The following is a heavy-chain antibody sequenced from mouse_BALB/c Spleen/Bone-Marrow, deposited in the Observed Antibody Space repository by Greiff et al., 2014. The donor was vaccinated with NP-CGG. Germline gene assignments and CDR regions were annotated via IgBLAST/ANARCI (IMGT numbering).Heavy chain of an antibody. CDR1: GYTFTSFT. CDR3: AREATYYAYFDY. D-gene: IGHD1-1*01. V-gene: IGHV1-4*02. CDR2: INPSGGYT. Sequence: QVQLQQSAPELARPGASVKMSCKASGYTFTSFTIQWIKQRPGQGLEWIGYINPSGGYTDYNLKFKDKTTLTADKSSSTTYMQLTSLTSEDSAVYYCAREATYYAYFDYWGQGTSLAVSA. J-gene: IGHJ2*02.